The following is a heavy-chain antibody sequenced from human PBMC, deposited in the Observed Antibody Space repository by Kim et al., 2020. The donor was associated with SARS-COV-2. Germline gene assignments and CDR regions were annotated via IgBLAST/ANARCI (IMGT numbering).Heavy chain of an antibody. Sequence: SGPTLVNPTQTLTLTCTFSGFSLSTSGVGVGWIRQPPGKALEWLALIYWDDDKRYSPSLKSRLTITKDTSKNQVVLTMTNMDPVDTATYYCAHSRRSMVRGVNWFDPWGQGTLVTVSS. CDR2: IYWDDDK. V-gene: IGHV2-5*02. CDR1: GFSLSTSGVG. J-gene: IGHJ5*02. CDR3: AHSRRSMVRGVNWFDP. D-gene: IGHD3-10*01.